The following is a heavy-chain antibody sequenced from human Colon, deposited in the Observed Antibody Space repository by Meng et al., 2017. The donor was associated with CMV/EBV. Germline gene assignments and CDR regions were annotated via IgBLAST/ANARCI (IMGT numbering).Heavy chain of an antibody. CDR1: GSIGSDNYY. V-gene: IGHV4-39*01. D-gene: IGHD6-13*01. Sequence: GSIGSDNYYWGWVRQTPGKGLEWIGSIFFSGSAYYPPSLTIQVIMSVDTSNNEFPLKLSSVTTTDTAVYYCARLNSGSWLRGYYFDYWGQGILVTVSS. CDR2: IFFSGSA. CDR3: ARLNSGSWLRGYYFDY. J-gene: IGHJ4*02.